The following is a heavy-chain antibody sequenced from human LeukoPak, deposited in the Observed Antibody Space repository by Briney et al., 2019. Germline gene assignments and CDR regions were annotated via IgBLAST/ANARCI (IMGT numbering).Heavy chain of an antibody. D-gene: IGHD3-22*01. CDR3: VSKITTSYY. V-gene: IGHV3-72*01. J-gene: IGHJ4*02. Sequence: GGSLGVPCAASEFTPSDQYMDWVRQAPGKGLEWVGCTRNKVNSYSTEYAASVKCSFTISRDDSKNSLYLQMNSLKNEDRVVYYGVSKITTSYYWGQGTLIIASS. CDR2: TRNKVNSYST. CDR1: EFTPSDQY.